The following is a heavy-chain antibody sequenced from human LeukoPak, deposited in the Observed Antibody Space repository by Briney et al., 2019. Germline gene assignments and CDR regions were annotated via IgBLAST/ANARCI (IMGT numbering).Heavy chain of an antibody. CDR3: ARDRVSPSGLDV. CDR2: IYRGGNT. J-gene: IGHJ6*02. V-gene: IGHV3-66*01. Sequence: GGSLRLSCAASGFTVSSNYMSWVRQAPGKGLEWVSVIYRGGNTYYADSVKGRFTISRDNSKNTLYLQMNSLRAEDTAVYYCARDRVSPSGLDVWGQGTTVTVS. CDR1: GFTVSSNY.